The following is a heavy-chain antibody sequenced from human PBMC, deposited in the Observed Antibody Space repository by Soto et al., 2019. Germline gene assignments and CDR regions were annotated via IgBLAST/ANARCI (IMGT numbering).Heavy chain of an antibody. Sequence: SVKVSCKASGGTFSSYAISWVRQAPGQGLEWMGGIIPIFGTANYAQKFQGRVTITADKSTSTAYMELSSLRSEDTAVYYCARRGGDHYYYYGMDVWGQGTTVTVSS. V-gene: IGHV1-69*06. CDR1: GGTFSSYA. CDR2: IIPIFGTA. CDR3: ARRGGDHYYYYGMDV. J-gene: IGHJ6*02. D-gene: IGHD2-21*01.